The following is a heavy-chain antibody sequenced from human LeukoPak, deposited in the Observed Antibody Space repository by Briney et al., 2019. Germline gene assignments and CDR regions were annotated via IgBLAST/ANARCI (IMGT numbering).Heavy chain of an antibody. J-gene: IGHJ4*02. D-gene: IGHD3-22*01. CDR1: GGSISSYY. CDR3: ARVGVDDSGYIIKYFFDY. V-gene: IGHV4-59*01. CDR2: VYYTGST. Sequence: SETLSLTCTVSGGSISSYYWSWIRQAPGKGLEWIGYVYYTGSTNYNPSLKSRVIISVDTSKNQFSLKLGPVTAADTAVYYCARVGVDDSGYIIKYFFDYWGQGTLVTVSS.